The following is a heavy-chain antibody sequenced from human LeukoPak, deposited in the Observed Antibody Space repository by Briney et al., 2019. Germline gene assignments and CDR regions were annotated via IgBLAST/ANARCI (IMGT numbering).Heavy chain of an antibody. Sequence: GESLKISCKGSGYSFTSYWIGWVRQVPGKGLEWMGIIYPGDSDTRYSPSFQGQVTISADKSISTAYLQWSSLKASDTAMYYCARQRDSSGYYSGFSHWGQGTLVTVSS. CDR2: IYPGDSDT. D-gene: IGHD3-22*01. CDR1: GYSFTSYW. V-gene: IGHV5-51*01. J-gene: IGHJ4*02. CDR3: ARQRDSSGYYSGFSH.